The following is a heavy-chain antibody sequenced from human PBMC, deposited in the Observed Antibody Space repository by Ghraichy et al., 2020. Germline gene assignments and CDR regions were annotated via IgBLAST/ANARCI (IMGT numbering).Heavy chain of an antibody. CDR3: AREPSGLGGQAEFDL. D-gene: IGHD6-19*01. V-gene: IGHV3-21*01. J-gene: IGHJ5*02. CDR2: ISSSSNYI. Sequence: GESLNISCAASGFTFSSYSMKWVRQAPGKGLEWLASISSSSNYIYYEDSVKGRFTISRDNAKNSVYLQMTSLRAEDTAVYFCAREPSGLGGQAEFDLWGQGTLVSVSS. CDR1: GFTFSSYS.